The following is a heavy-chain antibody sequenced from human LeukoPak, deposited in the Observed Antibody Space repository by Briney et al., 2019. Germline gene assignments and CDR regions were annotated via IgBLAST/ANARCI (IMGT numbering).Heavy chain of an antibody. V-gene: IGHV4-61*01. CDR2: IYYSGST. J-gene: IGHJ5*02. Sequence: PSETLSLTCTVSGYSISSSYYWSWIRQPPGKGLEWIGYIYYSGSTNYNPSLKSRVTISVDTSKNQFSLKLSSVTAADTAVYYCARPIMVRGVISWFDPWGQGTLVTVSS. CDR3: ARPIMVRGVISWFDP. D-gene: IGHD3-10*01. CDR1: GYSISSSYY.